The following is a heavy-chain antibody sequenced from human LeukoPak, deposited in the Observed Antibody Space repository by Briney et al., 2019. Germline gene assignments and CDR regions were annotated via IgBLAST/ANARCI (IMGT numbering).Heavy chain of an antibody. Sequence: GGSLRLSCAASGVTFSSYAMHWVRQAPGKGLEWVAVISYDGSNKYYADSVKGRFTISRDNSKNTLYLQMNSLRAEDTAVYYCARVPGYSSGWADYWGQGTLVTVSS. CDR2: ISYDGSNK. D-gene: IGHD6-19*01. V-gene: IGHV3-30-3*01. CDR1: GVTFSSYA. CDR3: ARVPGYSSGWADY. J-gene: IGHJ4*02.